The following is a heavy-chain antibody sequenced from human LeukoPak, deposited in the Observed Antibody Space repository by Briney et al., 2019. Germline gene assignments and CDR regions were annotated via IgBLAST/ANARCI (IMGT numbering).Heavy chain of an antibody. CDR3: ARYGGILLWFWEQPNTYGMDV. CDR2: IYPGDSDT. CDR1: GYSFTSYW. Sequence: GESLKISCKSSGYSFTSYWIGWVRQMPGKGLEWMGVIYPGDSDTRYSPSFQGQVTISVDKSISTAYLQWSSLKASDTAMYYCARYGGILLWFWEQPNTYGMDVWGQGTTVTVSS. J-gene: IGHJ6*02. V-gene: IGHV5-51*01. D-gene: IGHD3-10*01.